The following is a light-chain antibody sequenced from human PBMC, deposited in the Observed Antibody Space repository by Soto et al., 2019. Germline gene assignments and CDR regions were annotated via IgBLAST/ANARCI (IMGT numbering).Light chain of an antibody. CDR2: DAY. J-gene: IGKJ1*01. CDR1: QSVRGL. CDR3: QQRSNWPRT. Sequence: EVVLTQSPVTLSLSPGQRATLSCRDSQSVRGLLAWYQQKPGQAPRLLIYDAYNRATGIPARFGGSGSGTDFTLTISSLEPEDFAVYYCQQRSNWPRTFGQGTKVDI. V-gene: IGKV3-11*01.